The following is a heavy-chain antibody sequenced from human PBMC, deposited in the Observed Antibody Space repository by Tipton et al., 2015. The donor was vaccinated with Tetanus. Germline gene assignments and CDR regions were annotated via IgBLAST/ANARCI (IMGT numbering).Heavy chain of an antibody. J-gene: IGHJ4*02. CDR3: ARETAPPAAEGTTGFDY. Sequence: QVQLVQSGAEVKKPGASVKVSCKASGYTFTSYYMHWVRQAPGQGLEWMGIINPSGGSTSYAQKFQGRVTMTRDTSTSTVYMELSSLRSEDTAVYYCARETAPPAAEGTTGFDYWGQGTLVTVSS. D-gene: IGHD1-1*01. V-gene: IGHV1-46*01. CDR1: GYTFTSYY. CDR2: INPSGGST.